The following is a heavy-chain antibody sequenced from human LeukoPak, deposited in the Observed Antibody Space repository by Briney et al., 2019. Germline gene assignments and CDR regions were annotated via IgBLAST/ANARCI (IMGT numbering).Heavy chain of an antibody. Sequence: GGSLRLSCAASGFTVSSNYMSWVRQAQGGWLEWVSVIYSGGSTYYADSVKGRFTISRDNSKNTLYLQMNSLRAEDTAVYYCARDLGSSSGYWGQGTLVTVSS. CDR1: GFTVSSNY. V-gene: IGHV3-53*01. CDR2: IYSGGST. D-gene: IGHD6-6*01. J-gene: IGHJ4*02. CDR3: ARDLGSSSGY.